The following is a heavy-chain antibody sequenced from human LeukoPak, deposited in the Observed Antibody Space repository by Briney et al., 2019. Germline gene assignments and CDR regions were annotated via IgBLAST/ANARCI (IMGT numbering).Heavy chain of an antibody. J-gene: IGHJ4*02. V-gene: IGHV1-8*01. D-gene: IGHD3-10*01. CDR1: GYTFTTYD. CDR3: ARRIRGAPTDH. Sequence: ASVKVSCKASGYTFTTYDLNWVRQATGQGLEWMGWMNPNSGNTGYAQKFQGRVTMTRNTSISTAYMELNNLTSEDTAVYYCARRIRGAPTDHWGQGTRVTVSS. CDR2: MNPNSGNT.